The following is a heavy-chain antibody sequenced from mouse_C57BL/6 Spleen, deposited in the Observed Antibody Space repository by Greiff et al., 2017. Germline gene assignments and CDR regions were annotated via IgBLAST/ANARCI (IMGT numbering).Heavy chain of an antibody. CDR2: IDPEDGDT. J-gene: IGHJ2*01. Sequence: VQLQQSGAELVRPGASVKLSCTASGFNIKDYYMHWVKQRPEQGLEWIGRIDPEDGDTEYAPKFPGKATMTAATSSNTAYLQLSSLTSEDTAVYYCTTPYYSNDGLDDWGQGTTLTVSS. D-gene: IGHD2-5*01. CDR3: TTPYYSNDGLDD. V-gene: IGHV14-1*01. CDR1: GFNIKDYY.